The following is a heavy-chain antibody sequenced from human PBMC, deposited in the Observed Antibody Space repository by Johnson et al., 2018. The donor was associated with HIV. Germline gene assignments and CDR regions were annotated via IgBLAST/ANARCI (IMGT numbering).Heavy chain of an antibody. CDR2: ISYDGSNK. J-gene: IGHJ3*02. V-gene: IGHV3-30-3*01. Sequence: VQLVESGGGVVQPGRSLRLSCAASGFTFSSYAMHWVRQAPGQGLEWVAVISYDGSNKYYADYVQGRFTISRDNSKNTLYLQMNSLRAEDTAVYYCARGGLTYYYDSSGYPDAFDIWGQGTMVTVSS. CDR1: GFTFSSYA. D-gene: IGHD3-22*01. CDR3: ARGGLTYYYDSSGYPDAFDI.